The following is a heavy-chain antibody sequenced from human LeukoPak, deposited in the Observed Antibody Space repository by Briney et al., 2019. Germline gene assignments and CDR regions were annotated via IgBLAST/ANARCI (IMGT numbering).Heavy chain of an antibody. CDR1: GGSISSYY. CDR2: IYYSGST. J-gene: IGHJ3*02. Sequence: PSETLSLTCTVSGGSISSYYWSWIRQPPGKGLEWIGYIYYSGSTNYNPSLKSRVTISVDTSKNQFSLKLSSVTAADTAVYYCARERRGYSYGFNDAFDIWGQGTMVTVSS. V-gene: IGHV4-59*01. CDR3: ARERRGYSYGFNDAFDI. D-gene: IGHD5-18*01.